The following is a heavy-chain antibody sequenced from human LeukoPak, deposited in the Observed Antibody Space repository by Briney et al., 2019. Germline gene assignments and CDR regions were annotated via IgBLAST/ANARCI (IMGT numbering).Heavy chain of an antibody. V-gene: IGHV4-34*01. J-gene: IGHJ4*02. CDR2: INHSGST. CDR3: ARRRGGYE. CDR1: GGSFSGYY. D-gene: IGHD5-12*01. Sequence: RPSETLSLTCAVYGGSFSGYYWSWIRQPPGKGLEWIGEINHSGSTNYNPSLKSRVTISVDTSKNQFSLKLSSVTAADTAVYYCARRRGGYEWGQGTLVTVSS.